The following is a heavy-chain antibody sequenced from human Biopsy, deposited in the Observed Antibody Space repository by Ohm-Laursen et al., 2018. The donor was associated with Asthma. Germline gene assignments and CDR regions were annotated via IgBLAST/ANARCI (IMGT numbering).Heavy chain of an antibody. CDR3: VRDGTDDAFDI. D-gene: IGHD1-1*01. V-gene: IGHV3-30*01. CDR1: GFSFGNFA. Sequence: SLRLSCAATGFSFGNFAIHWVRQAPGKGLEWVGVISKDASTQDYADSVKGRFTMARDNSRNTLDLQMNSLREEDTAVYYCVRDGTDDAFDIWGQGTVVSVSS. J-gene: IGHJ3*02. CDR2: ISKDASTQ.